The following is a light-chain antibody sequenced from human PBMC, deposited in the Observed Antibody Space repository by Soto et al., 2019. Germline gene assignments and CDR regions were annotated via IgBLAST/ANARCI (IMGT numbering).Light chain of an antibody. CDR3: TSYTTASTLV. V-gene: IGLV2-14*03. Sequence: QSALTQPASVSGSPGQSITISCTGTSSDVGAYNYVSWYQQHPGKAPQLMIYDVSNRPSGVSNRFSGSKSGNTASLTISGLQTEDEAHYYCTSYTTASTLVFGTGTKLTVL. J-gene: IGLJ1*01. CDR1: SSDVGAYNY. CDR2: DVS.